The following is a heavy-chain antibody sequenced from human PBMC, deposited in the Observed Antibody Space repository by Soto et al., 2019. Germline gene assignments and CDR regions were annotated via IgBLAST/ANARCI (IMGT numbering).Heavy chain of an antibody. CDR1: GLTFSLYS. CDR3: ARAVTWGLDV. J-gene: IGHJ6*02. V-gene: IGHV3-48*02. Sequence: EVQLVESGGGLVQPGGSLRRSCAASGLTFSLYSMSWVRQAPGKGLEWVSYISRSSTGIHYADSVKGRFTISRDDATNSMHLQMNSLRDGDTAVYYCARAVTWGLDVWGQGTTVSISS. CDR2: ISRSSTGI. D-gene: IGHD3-10*01.